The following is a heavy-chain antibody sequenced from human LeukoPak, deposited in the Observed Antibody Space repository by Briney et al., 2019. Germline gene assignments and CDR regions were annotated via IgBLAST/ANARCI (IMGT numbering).Heavy chain of an antibody. CDR3: ASPPYDSSGYYLRDY. J-gene: IGHJ4*02. D-gene: IGHD3-22*01. Sequence: GESLKISCKGSGYSFTSYWIGWVRQMPGKGLEWMGSIYPGDSDTRYSPSFQGQVTISADKSISTAYLQWSSLKASDTAMYYCASPPYDSSGYYLRDYWGQGTLVTVSS. CDR1: GYSFTSYW. CDR2: IYPGDSDT. V-gene: IGHV5-51*01.